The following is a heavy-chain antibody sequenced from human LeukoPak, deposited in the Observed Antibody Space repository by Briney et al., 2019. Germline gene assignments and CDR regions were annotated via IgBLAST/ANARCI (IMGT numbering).Heavy chain of an antibody. CDR1: GGSISSSSYY. J-gene: IGHJ6*02. CDR3: ARSVAGPSDNYYYYGMDV. V-gene: IGHV4-39*01. CDR2: IYYSGST. Sequence: SETLPLTCTVSGGSISSSSYYWGWIRQPPGKGLEWIGSIYYSGSTYYNPSLKSRVTISVDTSKNQFSLKLSSVTAADTAVYYCARSVAGPSDNYYYYGMDVWGQGTTVTVSS. D-gene: IGHD6-19*01.